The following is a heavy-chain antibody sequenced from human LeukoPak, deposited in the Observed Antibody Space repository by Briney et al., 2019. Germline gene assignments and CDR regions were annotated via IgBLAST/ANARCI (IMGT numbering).Heavy chain of an antibody. V-gene: IGHV3-23*01. CDR3: AKDGFDYYDSSGYYYFDY. CDR2: ISTRGGGI. Sequence: GGSLRLSCAASGFMFSNYAMSWVRQAPGKGLEWVSGISTRGGGIYYADSVKGRFTISRDNSKNTLYLQMKSLRAEDTAVYYCAKDGFDYYDSSGYYYFDYWGQGTLVTVSS. CDR1: GFMFSNYA. D-gene: IGHD3-22*01. J-gene: IGHJ4*02.